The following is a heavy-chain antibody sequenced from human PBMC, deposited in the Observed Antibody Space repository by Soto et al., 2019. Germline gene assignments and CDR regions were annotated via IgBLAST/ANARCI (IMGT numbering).Heavy chain of an antibody. V-gene: IGHV4-39*01. CDR2: LYYSGST. CDR3: VGSGYSPFDY. CDR1: GGSISSSSYY. D-gene: IGHD3-22*01. J-gene: IGHJ4*02. Sequence: QLQLQESGPGLVKPSETLSLTCTVSGGSISSSSYYWGWIRQPPGKGLEWIGSLYYSGSTYYNPSLKSRVPVSVATSKYQFSLKLSSVTAADTAVYYCVGSGYSPFDYWGQGTLVTFSS.